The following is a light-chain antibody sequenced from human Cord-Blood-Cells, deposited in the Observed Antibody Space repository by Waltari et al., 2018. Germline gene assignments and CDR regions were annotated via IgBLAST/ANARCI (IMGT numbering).Light chain of an antibody. CDR3: CSYAGSSSV. Sequence: QSALTQPASVSGSPGQSITISCTGTSSAVGSYNLVSWYQQHPGKAPKLMIYEVSKWPSGVSNRFSGSKSGNTASLTISGLQAEDEADYYCCSYAGSSSVFGGGTKLTVL. CDR2: EVS. CDR1: SSAVGSYNL. V-gene: IGLV2-23*02. J-gene: IGLJ2*01.